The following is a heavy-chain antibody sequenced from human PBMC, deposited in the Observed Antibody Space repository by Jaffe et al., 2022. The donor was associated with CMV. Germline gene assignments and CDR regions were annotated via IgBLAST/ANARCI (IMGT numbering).Heavy chain of an antibody. V-gene: IGHV4-34*01. CDR2: INHSGST. CDR1: GGSFSGYY. Sequence: QVQLQQWGAGLLKPSETLSLTCAVYGGSFSGYYWSWIRQPPGKGLEWIGEINHSGSTNYNPSLKSRVTISVDTSKNQFSLKLSSVTAADTAVYYCARVGYSGYPREKTFDYWGQGTLVTVSS. J-gene: IGHJ4*02. CDR3: ARVGYSGYPREKTFDY. D-gene: IGHD5-12*01.